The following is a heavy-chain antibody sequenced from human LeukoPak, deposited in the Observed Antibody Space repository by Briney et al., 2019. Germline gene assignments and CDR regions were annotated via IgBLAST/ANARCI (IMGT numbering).Heavy chain of an antibody. CDR3: ARVGSSGWYVHPTLDY. CDR2: INPSNGDT. D-gene: IGHD6-19*01. J-gene: IGHJ4*02. V-gene: IGHV1-2*02. CDR1: GSTFSGYY. Sequence: ASVKVSCKASGSTFSGYYIHWVRQAPGQGLEWMAWINPSNGDTDYAQKFQGRVTMTRDTSISTAYMELTRLISDDTAVYYCARVGSSGWYVHPTLDYWGQGTLVTVSS.